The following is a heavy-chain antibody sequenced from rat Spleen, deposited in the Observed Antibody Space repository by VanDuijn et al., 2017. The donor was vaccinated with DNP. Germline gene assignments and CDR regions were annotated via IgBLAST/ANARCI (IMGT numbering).Heavy chain of an antibody. J-gene: IGHJ1*01. CDR1: GFIFSNYW. V-gene: IGHV5-31*01. CDR2: ISNTGDNT. CDR3: VGRPPPTRGPFDY. D-gene: IGHD1-4*01. Sequence: EVQLVESGGGLVQPGRSLKLSCVASGFIFSNYWMTWIRQAPGKGLEWVASISNTGDNTYYSDSVKGRFTISRDNAKSTLYLQMDSLRSEDTATYYCVGRPPPTRGPFDYWGPGTMVTVSS.